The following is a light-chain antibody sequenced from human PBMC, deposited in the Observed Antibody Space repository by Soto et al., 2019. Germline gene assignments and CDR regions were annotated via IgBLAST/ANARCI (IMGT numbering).Light chain of an antibody. V-gene: IGKV3-15*01. J-gene: IGKJ1*01. Sequence: IVLTQSPATLSVSPGGRATLSCRASQSISGALAWYQQKPGQAPRLLIYGASTRATSFPARFSGSGSGTDFTLTISSLQSEDFAVYYCQQYNNWPWTFGQGTKVDIK. CDR3: QQYNNWPWT. CDR1: QSISGA. CDR2: GAS.